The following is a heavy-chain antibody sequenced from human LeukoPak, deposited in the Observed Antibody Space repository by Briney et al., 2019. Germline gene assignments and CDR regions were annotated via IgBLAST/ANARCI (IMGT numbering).Heavy chain of an antibody. D-gene: IGHD3-9*01. V-gene: IGHV3-30*02. CDR1: GISSRSYG. J-gene: IGHJ4*02. CDR2: IWYDASNK. CDR3: ATDISTHYFGS. Sequence: PGGSLRLSCAASGISSRSYGMHWVPQAPGKGLEWVTFIWYDASNKYYAESVKGRFTISRDNSRNTVFLQMNSLRAEDTAIYYCATDISTHYFGSWGQGTLVTVSS.